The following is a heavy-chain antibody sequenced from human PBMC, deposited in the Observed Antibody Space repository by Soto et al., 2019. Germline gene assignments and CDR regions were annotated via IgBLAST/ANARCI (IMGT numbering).Heavy chain of an antibody. CDR2: TNPSGGST. CDR1: GYTFTSYY. D-gene: IGHD6-13*01. CDR3: ARDQAPRFGRAAGTPSAFDY. J-gene: IGHJ4*02. Sequence: ASVKVSCKASGYTFTSYYMHWVRQAPGQGLEWMGITNPSGGSTSYAQKFQGRVTMTRDTSTSTVYMGLSSLRSEDTAVYYCARDQAPRFGRAAGTPSAFDYWGQGTLVTVSS. V-gene: IGHV1-46*01.